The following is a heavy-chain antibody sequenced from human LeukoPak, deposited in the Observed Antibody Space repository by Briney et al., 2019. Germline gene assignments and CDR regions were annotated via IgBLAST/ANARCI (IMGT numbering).Heavy chain of an antibody. CDR1: GGSFSGYY. D-gene: IGHD3-3*01. CDR3: QSRFLEWLLDY. CDR2: INHSGST. Sequence: PSETLSLTCAVYGGSFSGYYWSWIRQPPVKGLEWIGEINHSGSTNYNPSLKSRVIISVDTSKNQFSLKLSSVTAADTAVYYCQSRFLEWLLDYWGQGTLVTVSS. V-gene: IGHV4-34*01. J-gene: IGHJ4*02.